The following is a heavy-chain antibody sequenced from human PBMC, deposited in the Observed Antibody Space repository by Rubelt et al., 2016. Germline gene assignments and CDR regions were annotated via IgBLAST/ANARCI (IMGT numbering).Heavy chain of an antibody. CDR2: IYYSGST. CDR3: ARDSGGGYYYYYNGMDV. Sequence: QLQLQESGPGLVEPSETLSLTCTVSGGSISSTTYYWGWIRQPPGKGLEWIGTIYYSGSTFYNPSLKSRVTISVDTSKNQFSLKLSSVTAADTAVYYCARDSGGGYYYYYNGMDVWGQGTTVTVSS. J-gene: IGHJ6*02. D-gene: IGHD2-15*01. V-gene: IGHV4-39*02. CDR1: GGSISSTTYY.